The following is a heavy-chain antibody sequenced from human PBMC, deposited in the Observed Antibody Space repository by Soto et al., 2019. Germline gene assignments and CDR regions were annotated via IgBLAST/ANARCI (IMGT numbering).Heavy chain of an antibody. J-gene: IGHJ6*02. CDR1: GGSVSSGSYY. Sequence: SETLSLTCTVSGGSVSSGSYYWSWIRQPPGKGLEWIGYIYYSGSTNYNPSLKSRVTISVDTSKNQFSLKLSSVTAADTAVYYCARGPKVITYYYGMDVWGQGTTVTVSS. V-gene: IGHV4-61*01. CDR2: IYYSGST. D-gene: IGHD3-22*01. CDR3: ARGPKVITYYYGMDV.